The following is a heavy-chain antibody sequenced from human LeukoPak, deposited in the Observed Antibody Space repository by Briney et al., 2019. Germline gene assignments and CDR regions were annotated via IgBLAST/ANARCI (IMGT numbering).Heavy chain of an antibody. CDR2: ISYDGSNK. CDR1: GFTFSSYG. D-gene: IGHD5-24*01. Sequence: PGGSLRLSCAASGFTFSSYGMHWVRQAPGKGLEWVAVISYDGSNKYYADSVKGRFTISRDNSKNTLYLQMNSLRAEDTAVYYCAKDRGDGYNHFDYWGQGTLVTVSS. CDR3: AKDRGDGYNHFDY. J-gene: IGHJ4*02. V-gene: IGHV3-30*18.